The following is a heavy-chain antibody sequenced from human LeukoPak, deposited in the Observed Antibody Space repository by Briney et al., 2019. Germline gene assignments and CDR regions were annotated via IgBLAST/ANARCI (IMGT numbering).Heavy chain of an antibody. J-gene: IGHJ4*02. D-gene: IGHD5-18*01. CDR3: ARGEYNYGYGYFDY. Sequence: GGSLRLSCAASGFTVSSNYMSWVRQAPGKGLEWVSVIYTGGSTYYEESVKGRFTISRDNSKNTQDLQMNSRRAEKTAVYYCARGEYNYGYGYFDYWGQGTLVTVSS. CDR1: GFTVSSNY. V-gene: IGHV3-53*01. CDR2: IYTGGST.